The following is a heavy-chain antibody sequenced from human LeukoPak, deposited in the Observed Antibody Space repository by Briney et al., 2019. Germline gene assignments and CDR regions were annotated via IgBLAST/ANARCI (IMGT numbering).Heavy chain of an antibody. D-gene: IGHD2-21*01. CDR1: GGSISSRDYY. J-gene: IGHJ4*02. V-gene: IGHV4-39*01. Sequence: SETLSLTCTVSGGSISSRDYYWGWIRQPPGKGLEWIGTIYYSGRTFYNPSLKSRVTISVDTSKNQFSLKLSSVTAADTAVYYCARMVSDYYFDYWGQGTLVTASS. CDR3: ARMVSDYYFDY. CDR2: IYYSGRT.